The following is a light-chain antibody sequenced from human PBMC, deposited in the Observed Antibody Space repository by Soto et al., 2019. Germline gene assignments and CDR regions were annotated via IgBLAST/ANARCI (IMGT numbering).Light chain of an antibody. Sequence: QSVLTQPRSVSGSPGQSVTISRTGTSSDVGRYDYVSWYQQHPGKAPKLIICDVSERPSGVPDRFSGSKFGNTASLTISGLQAEDEADYSCCSFAGSYTYVFGTGTKVTVL. CDR2: DVS. CDR1: SSDVGRYDY. CDR3: CSFAGSYTYV. V-gene: IGLV2-11*01. J-gene: IGLJ1*01.